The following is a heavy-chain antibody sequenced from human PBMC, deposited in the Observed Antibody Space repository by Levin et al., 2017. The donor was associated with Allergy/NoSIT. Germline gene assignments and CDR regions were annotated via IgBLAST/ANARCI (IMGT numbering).Heavy chain of an antibody. CDR1: GGTFSSYA. J-gene: IGHJ6*02. Sequence: SVKVSCKASGGTFSSYAISWVRQAPGLGLEWMGGIIPIFGTANYAQKFQGRVTITADESTSTAYMELSSLRSEDTAVYYCASNLPSTIFGVVTSSIPETDYDYYGMDVWGQGTTVTVSS. D-gene: IGHD3-3*01. V-gene: IGHV1-69*13. CDR2: IIPIFGTA. CDR3: ASNLPSTIFGVVTSSIPETDYDYYGMDV.